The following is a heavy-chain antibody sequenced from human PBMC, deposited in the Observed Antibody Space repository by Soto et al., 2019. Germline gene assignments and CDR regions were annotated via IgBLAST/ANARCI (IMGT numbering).Heavy chain of an antibody. V-gene: IGHV4-31*03. J-gene: IGHJ4*02. CDR3: APRRDGYPTGY. D-gene: IGHD5-18*01. CDR2: ICYSGST. Sequence: QVQLQESGPGMVKPSQTLSLTCTISSDSNSSGGYYWSWISQHPGKGLEWIGYICYSGSTYYSPTLKSRVTISVDTSKNQFSLKLSSVTAADTAVYYCAPRRDGYPTGYRGQGTLVTVSS. CDR1: SDSNSSGGYY.